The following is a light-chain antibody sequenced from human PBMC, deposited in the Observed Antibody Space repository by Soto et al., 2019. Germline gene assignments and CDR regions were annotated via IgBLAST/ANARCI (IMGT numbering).Light chain of an antibody. CDR1: QSMSTNY. V-gene: IGKV3-20*01. J-gene: IGKJ4*01. CDR3: HQYDSSPLT. Sequence: ELVLAQSPDTLSLSPGERATLSCRTSQSMSTNYLAWYQQKSGQPPRLLTYGASIRATGSPARFSGSGSGTDFTLTISRLEPEDFAVYYCHQYDSSPLTFGGGAKVEIK. CDR2: GAS.